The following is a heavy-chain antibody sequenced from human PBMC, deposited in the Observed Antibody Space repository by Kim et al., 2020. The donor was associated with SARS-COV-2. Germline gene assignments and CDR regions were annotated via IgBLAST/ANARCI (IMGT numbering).Heavy chain of an antibody. CDR3: ARSISGSYYYGMDV. CDR1: GFTFSSYA. J-gene: IGHJ6*02. Sequence: GGSLRLSCAASGFTFSSYAMHWVRQAPGKGLKWVAVISYDGSNKYYADSVKGRFTISRDNSKNTLYLQMNSLRAEDTAVYYCARSISGSYYYGMDVWGQGTTVTVSS. CDR2: ISYDGSNK. D-gene: IGHD3-10*01. V-gene: IGHV3-30-3*01.